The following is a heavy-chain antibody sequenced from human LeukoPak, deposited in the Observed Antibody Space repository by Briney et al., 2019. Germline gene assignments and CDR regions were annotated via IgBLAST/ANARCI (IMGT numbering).Heavy chain of an antibody. Sequence: PSETLSLTCAVSGGSISSGGYSWSWIRQPPGKGLEWIGYIYHSGSTYYNPSLKSRVTISVDRSKNQFSLKLSSVTAADTAVYYCARIPQGTVWDYYYYYGMDVWGQGTTVTVSS. D-gene: IGHD3-16*01. CDR2: IYHSGST. V-gene: IGHV4-30-2*02. CDR1: GGSISSGGYS. J-gene: IGHJ6*02. CDR3: ARIPQGTVWDYYYYYGMDV.